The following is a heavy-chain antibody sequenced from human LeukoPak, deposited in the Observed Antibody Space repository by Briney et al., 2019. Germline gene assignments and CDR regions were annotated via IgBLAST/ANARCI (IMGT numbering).Heavy chain of an antibody. Sequence: GGSLSLSCAASGFTFSSYWMSWVRQAPGKGLEWVANIKKDGSEKYYVDSVKGRFTTSRNNAKNSLYLQMNSLRAEDTAVYYCARESSGWAIFDYWGRGTLVTVSS. J-gene: IGHJ4*02. CDR2: IKKDGSEK. CDR3: ARESSGWAIFDY. D-gene: IGHD6-19*01. V-gene: IGHV3-7*01. CDR1: GFTFSSYW.